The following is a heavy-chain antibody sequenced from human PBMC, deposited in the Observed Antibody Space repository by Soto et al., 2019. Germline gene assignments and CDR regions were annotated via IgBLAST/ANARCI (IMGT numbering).Heavy chain of an antibody. J-gene: IGHJ4*02. V-gene: IGHV3-11*06. CDR2: ISVSTSAYT. CDR1: GLSCSDYY. D-gene: IGHD2-8*01. CDR3: EPSLGTRLYEF. Sequence: PGGSLRLSCAASGLSCSDYYMSWIRQAPGKGLEWVSLISVSTSAYTNYADSVKGRFTISRDNAKNSLYLQMNSLRDEDTAVYYCEPSLGTRLYEFWGQGTRVTVSS.